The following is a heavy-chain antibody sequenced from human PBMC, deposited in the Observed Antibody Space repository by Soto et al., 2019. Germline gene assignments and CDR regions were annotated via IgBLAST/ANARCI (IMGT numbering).Heavy chain of an antibody. Sequence: LRLACAASGFTFRSYEMNWVRQAPGKGLEWVSSVSSTTNYIYYGDLMEGRVTISRDNAKNSLYLEMNSLRAEDKAVYYCARESEDLTSNFDYWGQGTLVTFS. CDR3: ARESEDLTSNFDY. CDR1: GFTFRSYE. V-gene: IGHV3-21*01. CDR2: VSSTTNYI. J-gene: IGHJ4*02.